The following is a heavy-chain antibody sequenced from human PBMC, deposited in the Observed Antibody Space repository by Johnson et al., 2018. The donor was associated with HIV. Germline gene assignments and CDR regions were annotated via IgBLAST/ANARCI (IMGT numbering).Heavy chain of an antibody. D-gene: IGHD3-10*01. Sequence: QVQLVESGGGVVQPGRSLRLSCAASGFTFSSYGMHWVRQAPGKGLEWVAVISYDGSNKYYADSVKGRFTISRDNSKNTLYLQMNSLRAEDTAVYYCARAPGNDAFDIWGQGTMVTVSS. CDR1: GFTFSSYG. J-gene: IGHJ3*02. V-gene: IGHV3-30*03. CDR3: ARAPGNDAFDI. CDR2: ISYDGSNK.